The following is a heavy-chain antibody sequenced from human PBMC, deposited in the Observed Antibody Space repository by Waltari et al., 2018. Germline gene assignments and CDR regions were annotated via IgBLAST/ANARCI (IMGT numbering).Heavy chain of an antibody. Sequence: QVQLQQWGAGLLKPSETLSLTCAVYGGSFSGYYWSWIRQPPGKGLEWIGEINHSGSTYYNPSLKSRVTISVDTSKNQFSLKLSSVTAADTAVYYCARIGPIDYWGQGTLVTVSS. CDR1: GGSFSGYY. CDR3: ARIGPIDY. CDR2: INHSGST. J-gene: IGHJ4*02. V-gene: IGHV4-34*01.